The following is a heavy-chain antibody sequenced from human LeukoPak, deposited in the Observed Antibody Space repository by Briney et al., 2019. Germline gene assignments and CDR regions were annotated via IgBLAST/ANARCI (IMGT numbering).Heavy chain of an antibody. CDR3: ARDRAANQDWVEFDP. CDR1: GFRVGDYY. CDR2: IRDSGEA. J-gene: IGHJ5*02. D-gene: IGHD3/OR15-3a*01. V-gene: IGHV3-66*03. Sequence: GGSLRLPCAVSGFRVGDYYMSWVRQAPGKGLEWVGLIRDSGEAFYADFARGRFAISRDESENTLYLQMNSLRVEDTAVYFCARDRAANQDWVEFDPWGQGTPVIVSS.